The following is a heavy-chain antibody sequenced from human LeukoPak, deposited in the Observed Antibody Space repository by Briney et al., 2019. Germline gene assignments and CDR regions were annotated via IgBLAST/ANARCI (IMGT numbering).Heavy chain of an antibody. CDR1: GFTFSSYG. V-gene: IGHV3-30*18. D-gene: IGHD3-10*01. J-gene: IGHJ4*02. CDR2: ISYDGSNK. Sequence: GGSLRLSCAASGFTFSSYGMHWVRQAPGKGLEWVAVISYDGSNKYYADSVKGRFTISRDNSKNTLYLQMNSPRAEDTAVYYCAKSETFGELSHWGQGTLVTVSS. CDR3: AKSETFGELSH.